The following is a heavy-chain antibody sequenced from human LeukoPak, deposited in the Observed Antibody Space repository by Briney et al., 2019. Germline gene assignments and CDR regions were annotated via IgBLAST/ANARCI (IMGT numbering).Heavy chain of an antibody. CDR1: GGSFSGYY. J-gene: IGHJ5*02. CDR2: INHSGST. V-gene: IGHV4-34*01. CDR3: ARVLNADYGSSGLATNWFDP. Sequence: SETLSLTCAVYGGSFSGYYWSWIRQPPGKGLEWIGEINHSGSTNYNPSLKSRVTISVDTSKNQFSLKLSSVTAADTAVYYCARVLNADYGSSGLATNWFDPWGQGTLVTVSS. D-gene: IGHD3-22*01.